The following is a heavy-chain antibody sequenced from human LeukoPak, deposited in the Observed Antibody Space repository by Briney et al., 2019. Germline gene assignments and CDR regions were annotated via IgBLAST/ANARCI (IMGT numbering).Heavy chain of an antibody. J-gene: IGHJ4*02. Sequence: ASVKVSCKASGYTFTGYYMHWVRQAPGQGLEWMGRINPNSAGTNYAQKFQGRVTMTRDTSISTAYMELSRLRSDDTAVYYCATDAYYYDSSGYSTSVHYFDYWGQGTLVTVSS. CDR2: INPNSAGT. CDR1: GYTFTGYY. V-gene: IGHV1-2*06. D-gene: IGHD3-22*01. CDR3: ATDAYYYDSSGYSTSVHYFDY.